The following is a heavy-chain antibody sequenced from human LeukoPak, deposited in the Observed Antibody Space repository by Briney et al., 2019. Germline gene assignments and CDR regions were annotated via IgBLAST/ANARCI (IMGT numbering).Heavy chain of an antibody. CDR2: ISSSGSTI. Sequence: GGSLRLSCAASGFTFSDYYMSCIRQAPGKGLEWVSYISSSGSTIYYADSVKGRFTISRDNAKNSLYLQMNSLRAEDTAVYYCASYSDSSGAHDYWGQGTLVTVSS. J-gene: IGHJ4*02. V-gene: IGHV3-11*01. CDR3: ASYSDSSGAHDY. CDR1: GFTFSDYY. D-gene: IGHD3-22*01.